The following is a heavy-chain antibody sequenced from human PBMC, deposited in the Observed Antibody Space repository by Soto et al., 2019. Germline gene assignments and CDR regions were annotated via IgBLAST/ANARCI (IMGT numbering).Heavy chain of an antibody. CDR1: GFTFSSYG. D-gene: IGHD2-8*01. Sequence: QVQLVESGGGVVQPGRSLRLSCAASGFTFSSYGMHWVRQAPGKGLEWVAVIWYDGSNKYYADSVKGRFTISRDNSKKTLYLQMNSLRAEDTAVYYCARDNGNYYYYGMDVWGQGTTVTVSS. V-gene: IGHV3-33*01. CDR2: IWYDGSNK. CDR3: ARDNGNYYYYGMDV. J-gene: IGHJ6*02.